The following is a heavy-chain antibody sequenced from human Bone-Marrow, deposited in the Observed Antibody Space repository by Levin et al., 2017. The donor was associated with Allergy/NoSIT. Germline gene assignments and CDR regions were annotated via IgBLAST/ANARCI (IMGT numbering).Heavy chain of an antibody. CDR1: GFSFSTSE. V-gene: IGHV3-48*03. Sequence: SCAASGFSFSTSEMVWVRQAPGKGLDWVSYISSSGTPIYYADSVKGRFTITRDNAKNSLYLQMNSLTVEDTAVYYCARGPISDYWGQGALVIVSS. D-gene: IGHD5-24*01. J-gene: IGHJ4*02. CDR3: ARGPISDY. CDR2: ISSSGTPI.